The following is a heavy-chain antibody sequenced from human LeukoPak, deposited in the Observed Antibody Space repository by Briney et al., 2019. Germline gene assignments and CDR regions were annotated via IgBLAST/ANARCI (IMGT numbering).Heavy chain of an antibody. V-gene: IGHV1-18*01. Sequence: ASVKVSCKASGGTFSSYAISWVRQAPGQGLEWMGWISVYNGNTNYAQKLQGRVTLTTDTSTSTAYMELRSLRSDDTAVFYCARGPPIYDILTGYYGDYWGQGTLVTVSS. CDR1: GGTFSSYA. CDR3: ARGPPIYDILTGYYGDY. J-gene: IGHJ4*02. D-gene: IGHD3-9*01. CDR2: ISVYNGNT.